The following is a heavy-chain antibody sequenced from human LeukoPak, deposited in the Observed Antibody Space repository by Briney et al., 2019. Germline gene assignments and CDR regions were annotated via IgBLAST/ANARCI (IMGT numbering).Heavy chain of an antibody. J-gene: IGHJ4*02. CDR1: GGSISSHY. Sequence: SETLSLTCTVSGGSISSHYWSWLRQPPGKGLEWVGYIYYSGSTNYNPSLKSRVTVSVDTSKNQFSLKLSSVTAADTAVYYCAGYSSSWSSRFDYWGQGTLVTVSS. CDR3: AGYSSSWSSRFDY. V-gene: IGHV4-59*11. CDR2: IYYSGST. D-gene: IGHD6-13*01.